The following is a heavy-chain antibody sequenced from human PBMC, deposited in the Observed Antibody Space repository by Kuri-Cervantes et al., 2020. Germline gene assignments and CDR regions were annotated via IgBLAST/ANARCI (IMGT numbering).Heavy chain of an antibody. CDR3: ARAHYYDSSGYLFQH. CDR1: GFTFSSYW. D-gene: IGHD3-22*01. Sequence: LSLTCAASGFTFSSYWMSWVRQAPGKGLEWVANIKQDGSEKYYVDSVKGRFTISRGNAKNSLYLQMNSLRAEDTAVYYCARAHYYDSSGYLFQHWGQGTLVTVSS. V-gene: IGHV3-7*01. CDR2: IKQDGSEK. J-gene: IGHJ1*01.